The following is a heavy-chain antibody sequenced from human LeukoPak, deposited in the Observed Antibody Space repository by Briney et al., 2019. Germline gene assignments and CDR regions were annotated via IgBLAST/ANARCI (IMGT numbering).Heavy chain of an antibody. CDR2: ISGSGGST. Sequence: GGSLRLSCAASGFTFSSYAMSWVHQAPGKGLEWVSAISGSGGSTYYADSVKGRFTISRDNSENTLYLQMNSLRAEDTAVYYCAKDVVVPAAATWNWGQGTLVTVSS. CDR1: GFTFSSYA. J-gene: IGHJ4*02. CDR3: AKDVVVPAAATWN. D-gene: IGHD2-2*01. V-gene: IGHV3-23*01.